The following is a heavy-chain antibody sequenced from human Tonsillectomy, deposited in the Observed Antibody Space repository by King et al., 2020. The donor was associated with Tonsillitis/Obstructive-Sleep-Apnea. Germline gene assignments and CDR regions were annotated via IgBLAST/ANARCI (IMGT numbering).Heavy chain of an antibody. J-gene: IGHJ4*02. CDR2: INKDSGRT. CDR3: AKDHPSSGWPAFDY. CDR1: GFTLSSSS. D-gene: IGHD6-19*01. Sequence: VQLVESGGGLVQPGGSLRPSCAASGFTLSSSSMSWVRQAPGRGLEWVPSINKDSGRTYYAASVKGRFPISRDDSTNTLFLHMSGLRAEDTAVYFCAKDHPSSGWPAFDYWGQGTLVTVSS. V-gene: IGHV3-23*04.